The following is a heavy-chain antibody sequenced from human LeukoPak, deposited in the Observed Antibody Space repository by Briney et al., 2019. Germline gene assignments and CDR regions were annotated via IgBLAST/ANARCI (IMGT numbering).Heavy chain of an antibody. CDR3: VKAGVFDAFDI. CDR2: ISSNGGST. V-gene: IGHV3-64D*09. D-gene: IGHD3-16*01. Sequence: GGSLRLSCSASGFTFSGYAMHWVRQAPGKGLEYVSAISSNGGSTYYADSVKGRFTISRDNSKNTLYLQMSSLRAEDTAVYYCVKAGVFDAFDIWGQGTMVTVSS. J-gene: IGHJ3*02. CDR1: GFTFSGYA.